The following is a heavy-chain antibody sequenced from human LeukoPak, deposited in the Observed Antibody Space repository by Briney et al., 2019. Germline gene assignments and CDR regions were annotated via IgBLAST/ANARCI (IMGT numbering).Heavy chain of an antibody. CDR1: DGSISSTPYY. CDR3: AREETMVRGISWFAP. CDR2: IYYSGST. V-gene: IGHV4-39*07. J-gene: IGHJ5*02. D-gene: IGHD3-10*01. Sequence: SETLSLTCTVSDGSISSTPYYWGWIRQPPGKGLEWIGSIYYSGSTYYNPSLKSRVTISVDTPKNQFSLKLSSVTAADTAVYYCAREETMVRGISWFAPWGQGTLVTVSS.